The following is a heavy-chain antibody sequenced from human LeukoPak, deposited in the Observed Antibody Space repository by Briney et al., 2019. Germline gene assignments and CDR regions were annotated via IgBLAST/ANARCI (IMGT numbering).Heavy chain of an antibody. CDR3: ARGGESSSWYTKDQLDY. V-gene: IGHV3-74*01. J-gene: IGHJ4*02. CDR1: GFTFSSYW. Sequence: GGSLRLSCAASGFTFSSYWMHWVRQAPGKGLVWVSRINSDGSSTSYADSVKGRFTISRDNVKNTLYLQMNSLRAEDTAVYYCARGGESSSWYTKDQLDYWGQGTLVTVSS. D-gene: IGHD6-13*01. CDR2: INSDGSST.